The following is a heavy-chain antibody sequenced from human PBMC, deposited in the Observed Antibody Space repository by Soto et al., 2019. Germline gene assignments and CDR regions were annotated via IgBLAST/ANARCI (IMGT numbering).Heavy chain of an antibody. CDR1: GFTFSNAW. J-gene: IGHJ4*02. CDR2: IKSKTDGGTT. V-gene: IGHV3-15*01. D-gene: IGHD3-10*01. CDR3: TTFITMVRGVQPDY. Sequence: GGSLRLSCAASGFTFSNAWMSWVRQAPGKGLEWVGRIKSKTDGGTTDYAAPVKGRFTISRDDSKNTLYLQMNSLKTEDTAVYYCTTFITMVRGVQPDYWGQGTLVTVSS.